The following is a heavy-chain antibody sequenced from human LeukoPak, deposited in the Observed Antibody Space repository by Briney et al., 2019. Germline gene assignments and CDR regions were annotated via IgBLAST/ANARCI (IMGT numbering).Heavy chain of an antibody. CDR2: INWNGGST. J-gene: IGHJ2*01. Sequence: GGSLRLSCAVSGFIFEDHTMNWVRQTPGKGLEWVSGINWNGGSTGYADSVKGRFTISRDNVKNSLYLQMNSLRAEDTALYHCARGPPYYFDSSGYYRYWYFDLWGRGTLVTVSS. D-gene: IGHD3-22*01. CDR3: ARGPPYYFDSSGYYRYWYFDL. CDR1: GFIFEDHT. V-gene: IGHV3-20*01.